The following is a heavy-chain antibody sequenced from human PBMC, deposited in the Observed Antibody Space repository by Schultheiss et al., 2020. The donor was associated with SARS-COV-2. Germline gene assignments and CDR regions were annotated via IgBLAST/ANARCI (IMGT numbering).Heavy chain of an antibody. J-gene: IGHJ4*02. D-gene: IGHD5-18*01. CDR2: IYSGDET. CDR1: GFTVSSNY. CDR3: ARGSPGYKYGSRYDY. Sequence: GGSLRLSCAASGFTVSSNYMSWVRQAPGKGLEYVSLIYSGDETYYADSVKGRFTISRDNSKNTLYLQMNSLRAEDTAVYFCARGSPGYKYGSRYDYWGQGTLVTVSS. V-gene: IGHV3-53*01.